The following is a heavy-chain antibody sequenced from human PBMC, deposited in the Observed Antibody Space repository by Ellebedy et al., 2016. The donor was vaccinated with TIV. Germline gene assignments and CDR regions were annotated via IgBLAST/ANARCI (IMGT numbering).Heavy chain of an antibody. D-gene: IGHD2-21*02. CDR2: IRSKAYGGTT. CDR1: GFTFGDYA. CDR3: SCGGDFNWFDP. Sequence: PGGSLRLSCTASGFTFGDYAMSWFRQAPGKGLEWVGFIRSKAYGGTTEYAASVKGRFTISRDDSKSIAYLQMNSLKTEDTAVYYCSCGGDFNWFDPWGQGTLVTVSS. V-gene: IGHV3-49*03. J-gene: IGHJ5*02.